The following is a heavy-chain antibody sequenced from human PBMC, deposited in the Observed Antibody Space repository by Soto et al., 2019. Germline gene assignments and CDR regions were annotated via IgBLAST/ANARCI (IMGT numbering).Heavy chain of an antibody. CDR1: GFTFSNFW. CDR3: ARDRLYCSGGSCFWSGMDV. J-gene: IGHJ6*02. Sequence: GGSLRLSCAASGFTFSNFWMSWVRQAPGKGLEWVANIKQDGSEKYYVDSVKGRFTISRDNAKNSLYVQMNSLKAEDTAVYYCARDRLYCSGGSCFWSGMDVWGQGTAVTVSS. D-gene: IGHD2-15*01. CDR2: IKQDGSEK. V-gene: IGHV3-7*05.